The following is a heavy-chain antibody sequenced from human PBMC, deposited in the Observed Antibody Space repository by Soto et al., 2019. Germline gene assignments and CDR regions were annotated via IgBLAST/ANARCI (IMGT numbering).Heavy chain of an antibody. J-gene: IGHJ5*02. Sequence: EVQLVESGGGLVKPGGSLRLSCAVSGFTLTNAWMNWVRQAPGKGLEWVGRIRSKSDGGTIDYAAPVKGRFTISRDDSKNTAHRQMNSRKNEDAAVYSCSSEPHERGSWGQGTLVTVSS. CDR1: GFTLTNAW. D-gene: IGHD5-12*01. CDR2: IRSKSDGGTI. V-gene: IGHV3-15*07. CDR3: SSEPHERGS.